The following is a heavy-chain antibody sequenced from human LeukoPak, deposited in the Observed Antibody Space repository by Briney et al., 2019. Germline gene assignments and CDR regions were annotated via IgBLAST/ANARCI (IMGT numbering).Heavy chain of an antibody. D-gene: IGHD5-24*01. V-gene: IGHV3-64*01. J-gene: IGHJ3*02. CDR3: ARGEIPGAFDI. Sequence: GGSLRLSCAASGFTFSSYAMHWVRQAPGKGLEYVSAISSNGGSTYYANSVKGRFTTSRDNSKNTLYLQMGSLRAEDMAVYYCARGEIPGAFDIWGQGTMVTVSS. CDR1: GFTFSSYA. CDR2: ISSNGGST.